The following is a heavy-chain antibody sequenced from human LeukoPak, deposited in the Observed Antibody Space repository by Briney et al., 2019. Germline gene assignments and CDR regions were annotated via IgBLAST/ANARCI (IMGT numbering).Heavy chain of an antibody. CDR3: ATQSPDYSIGPSYGSFNI. D-gene: IGHD3-10*01. J-gene: IGHJ3*02. Sequence: GGSLRLSCAASGFTFHNYAMAWVRQAPGKGLEYVSSIGASGDNIYYGGSVKGRFTISRDNSKNTLFLQMNILRAEDTALYYCATQSPDYSIGPSYGSFNIWGQGTKVTVSS. CDR2: IGASGDNI. V-gene: IGHV3-23*01. CDR1: GFTFHNYA.